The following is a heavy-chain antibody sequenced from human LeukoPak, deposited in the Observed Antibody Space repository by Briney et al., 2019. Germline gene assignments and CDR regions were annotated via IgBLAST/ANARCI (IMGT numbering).Heavy chain of an antibody. CDR3: ARTTTRRGFDP. D-gene: IGHD4-17*01. CDR2: INPSGGST. J-gene: IGHJ5*02. V-gene: IGHV1-46*01. Sequence: ASVKVSCKASGHTFTSYYMHWVRQAPGQGLEWMGIINPSGGSTSYAQKFQGRVTMTRDMSTSTVYMELSSLRSEDTAVCYCARTTTRRGFDPWGQGTLVTVSS. CDR1: GHTFTSYY.